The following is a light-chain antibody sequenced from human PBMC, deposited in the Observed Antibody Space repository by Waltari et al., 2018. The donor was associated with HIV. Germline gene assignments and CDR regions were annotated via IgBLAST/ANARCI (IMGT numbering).Light chain of an antibody. CDR2: GNI. Sequence: QSILTQPPSVSGAPGQRVTISCTASSTTIGANSGVHWYQQFPGTAPKLLIYGNINRPSVVPDRFSGPKAGTSASLAITGLQAEDEADYYCQSYDSSLRVRVFGGGTKLTVL. V-gene: IGLV1-40*01. CDR1: STTIGANSG. CDR3: QSYDSSLRVRV. J-gene: IGLJ3*02.